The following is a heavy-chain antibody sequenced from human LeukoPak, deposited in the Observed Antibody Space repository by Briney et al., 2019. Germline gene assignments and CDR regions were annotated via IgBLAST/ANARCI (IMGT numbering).Heavy chain of an antibody. V-gene: IGHV3-21*01. CDR2: ISSSSSYI. CDR1: GFTFSSYS. J-gene: IGHJ4*02. D-gene: IGHD3-3*01. CDR3: ARGGYDFWSGYSENPLDY. Sequence: GGSLRLSCAASGFTFSSYSMNWVRQAPGKGLEWVSSISSSSSYIYYAGSVKGRFTISRDNAKNSLYLQMNSLRAEDTAVYYCARGGYDFWSGYSENPLDYWGQGTLVTVSS.